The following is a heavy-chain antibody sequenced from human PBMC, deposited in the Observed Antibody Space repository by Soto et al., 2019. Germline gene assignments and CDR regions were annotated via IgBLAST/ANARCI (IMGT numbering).Heavy chain of an antibody. V-gene: IGHV1-18*01. Sequence: QVQLVQSGAEVKKPGASVKVSCKASGYTFTSYGISWVRQAPGQGLEWMGWISAYNGNTNYAQKLQGRVTMTTDTSTSTADMELRSLRSDDTAVYYCARVLNYGDSSYYFDYWGQGTLVTVSS. CDR2: ISAYNGNT. J-gene: IGHJ4*02. CDR3: ARVLNYGDSSYYFDY. CDR1: GYTFTSYG. D-gene: IGHD4-17*01.